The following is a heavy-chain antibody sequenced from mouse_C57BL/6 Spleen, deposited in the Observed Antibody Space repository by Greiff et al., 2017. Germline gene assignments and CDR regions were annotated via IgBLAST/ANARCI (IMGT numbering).Heavy chain of an antibody. CDR2: IDPSDSET. J-gene: IGHJ3*01. CDR1: GYTFTSYW. Sequence: QVQLQQPGAELVRPGSSVKLSCKASGYTFTSYWMHWVKQRPIQGLEWIGNIDPSDSETHYNQKFKDKATLPVDKSSSTAYMQLSSLTSEDSAVSYCARCDYGTPFAYWGQGTLVTVSA. CDR3: ARCDYGTPFAY. V-gene: IGHV1-52*01. D-gene: IGHD1-1*01.